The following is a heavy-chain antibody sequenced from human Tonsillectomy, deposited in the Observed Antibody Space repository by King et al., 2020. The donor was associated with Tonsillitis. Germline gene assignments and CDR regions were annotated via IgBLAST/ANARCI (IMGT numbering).Heavy chain of an antibody. CDR1: GFTFSNYW. CDR3: ARMIASSYCTSKSCYEGYDY. J-gene: IGHJ4*02. V-gene: IGHV3-74*01. Sequence: VQLVESGGNLVQPGGSLRLSCAASGFTFSNYWMRWVRQAPGKGLVWVSRINGDGSSTSNAVSVEGRFTISRDNAKNTLFLQMDSLRGEDTATYYCARMIASSYCTSKSCYEGYDYWGQGTLVTVSP. CDR2: INGDGSST. D-gene: IGHD2-2*01.